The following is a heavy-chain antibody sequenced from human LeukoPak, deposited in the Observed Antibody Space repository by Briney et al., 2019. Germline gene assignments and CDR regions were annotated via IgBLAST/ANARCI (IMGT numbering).Heavy chain of an antibody. Sequence: SETLSLTCTVSGGSISSGGYYWSWIRQHPGKGLEWIGYIYYSGSTYYNPSLKSRVTISVVTSKNQFSLKLSSVTAADTAVYYCARDQRNAFDIWGQGTMVTVSS. J-gene: IGHJ3*02. V-gene: IGHV4-31*03. CDR3: ARDQRNAFDI. D-gene: IGHD5-24*01. CDR2: IYYSGST. CDR1: GGSISSGGYY.